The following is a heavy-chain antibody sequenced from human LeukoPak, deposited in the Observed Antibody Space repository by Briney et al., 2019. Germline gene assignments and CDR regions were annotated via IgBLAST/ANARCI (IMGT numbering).Heavy chain of an antibody. D-gene: IGHD3-10*01. CDR2: ISNDGSNK. CDR3: ANKKGDY. Sequence: GGSLRLSCAASGFTFSSYGMHWVRQAPGKGLEWVAVISNDGSNKYYADSVKGRFTISRDNSKNTLYLQMNSLRAKDTAVYYCANKKGDYWGQGTLVTVSS. V-gene: IGHV3-30*18. CDR1: GFTFSSYG. J-gene: IGHJ4*02.